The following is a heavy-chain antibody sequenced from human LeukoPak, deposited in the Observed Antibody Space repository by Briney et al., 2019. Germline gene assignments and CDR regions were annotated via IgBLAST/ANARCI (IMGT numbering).Heavy chain of an antibody. CDR1: GASITTGSPY. V-gene: IGHV4-31*03. CDR3: ARGTTYDERNGVFDP. Sequence: SETLSVTCTVAGASITTGSPYRIWIRQLPGQGLESIGYIHYRGSTFYNPSLATRVAISLDASRDRFSLTLISVTAADTAVYYCARGTTYDERNGVFDPWGQGTLVTVSS. CDR2: IHYRGST. D-gene: IGHD1-1*01. J-gene: IGHJ5*02.